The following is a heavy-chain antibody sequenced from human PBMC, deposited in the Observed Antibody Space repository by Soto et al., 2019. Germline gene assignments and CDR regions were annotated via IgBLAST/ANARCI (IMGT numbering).Heavy chain of an antibody. Sequence: SETLSLTCAVYGGSFSGYYWTWIRQPPGKGLEWIGEINHSGTINFDPSLKSRLTISLDTSKKHFSLKLSSVTDADTAAYYCARADRTLVTSYSLDVWGQGTTVTVSS. CDR3: ARADRTLVTSYSLDV. D-gene: IGHD2-21*02. CDR2: INHSGTI. V-gene: IGHV4-34*01. J-gene: IGHJ6*02. CDR1: GGSFSGYY.